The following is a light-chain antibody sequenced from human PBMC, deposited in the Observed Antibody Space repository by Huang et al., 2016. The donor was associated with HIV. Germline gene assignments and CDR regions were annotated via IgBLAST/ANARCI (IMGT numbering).Light chain of an antibody. Sequence: ERVMTQSPATLAVSPGERATLSCRASQSVSNNLAWYQQKPGQAPSLLFYEASSRATGVPARFSARGSGTEFTLTISSLQSEDFAIYYCQQFNNWPPSFGGGTKVEIK. V-gene: IGKV3-15*01. CDR1: QSVSNN. CDR2: EAS. J-gene: IGKJ4*01. CDR3: QQFNNWPPS.